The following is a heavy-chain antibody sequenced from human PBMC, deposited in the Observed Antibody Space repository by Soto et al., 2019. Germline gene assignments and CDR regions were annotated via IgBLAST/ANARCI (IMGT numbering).Heavy chain of an antibody. D-gene: IGHD3-22*01. J-gene: IGHJ4*02. CDR2: IYHSGST. CDR1: GYSISSGYY. V-gene: IGHV4-38-2*01. CDR3: ARIYYDSSGYYYGDPYFDY. Sequence: SSETLSLTCAVSGYSISSGYYWGWIRQPPGKGLEWIGSIYHSGSTYYNPSLKSRVTISVDTSKNQFSLKLSSVTAADTAVYYCARIYYDSSGYYYGDPYFDYWGQGTLVTVSS.